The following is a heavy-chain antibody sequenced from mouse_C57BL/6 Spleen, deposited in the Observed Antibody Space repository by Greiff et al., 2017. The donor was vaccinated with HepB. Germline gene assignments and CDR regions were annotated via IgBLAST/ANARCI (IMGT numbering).Heavy chain of an antibody. D-gene: IGHD1-1*01. J-gene: IGHJ2*01. V-gene: IGHV14-4*01. Sequence: EVQLQQSGAELVRPGASVKLSCTASGFNIKDDYMHWVKQRPEQGLEWIGWIDPENGDTEYASKFQGKATITADTSSNTAYLQHSSLTSEDTAVYYCTTLNYGDYWGQGTTLTVSS. CDR3: TTLNYGDY. CDR1: GFNIKDDY. CDR2: IDPENGDT.